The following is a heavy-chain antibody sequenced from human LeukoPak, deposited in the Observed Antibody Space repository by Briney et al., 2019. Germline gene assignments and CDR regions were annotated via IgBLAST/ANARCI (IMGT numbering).Heavy chain of an antibody. CDR1: GGSFSGYY. Sequence: KPSETLSLTCAVYGGSFSGYYWSWIRQPPGKGLEWIGEINRSGSTNYNPSLKSRVTISVDTSKNQFSLKLSSVTAADTAVYYCARHEIAEYYFDYWGQGTLVTVSS. CDR2: INRSGST. D-gene: IGHD6-13*01. CDR3: ARHEIAEYYFDY. V-gene: IGHV4-34*01. J-gene: IGHJ4*02.